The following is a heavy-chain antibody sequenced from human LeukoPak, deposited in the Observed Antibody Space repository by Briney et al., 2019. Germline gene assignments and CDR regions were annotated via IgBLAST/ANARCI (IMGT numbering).Heavy chain of an antibody. CDR3: ARDIAARPTGY. D-gene: IGHD6-6*01. J-gene: IGHJ4*02. CDR2: IISSSSSYI. CDR1: GFTFSSYS. Sequence: GGSLRLSCAASGFTFSSYSMNWVRQAPGKGLEWVSSIISSSSSYIYYADSVKGRFTISRDNAKNSLYLQMNSLRAEDTAVYYCARDIAARPTGYWGQGTLVTVSS. V-gene: IGHV3-21*01.